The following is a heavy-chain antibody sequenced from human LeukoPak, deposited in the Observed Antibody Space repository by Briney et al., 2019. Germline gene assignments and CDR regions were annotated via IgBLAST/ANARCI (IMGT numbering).Heavy chain of an antibody. CDR3: ARDLLLSSSSNASGDY. D-gene: IGHD6-6*01. CDR2: ISYDGSNK. CDR1: GFTFSSYA. V-gene: IGHV3-30*01. Sequence: GGSLRPSCAASGFTFSSYAMHWVRQAPGKGLEWVAVISYDGSNKYYADSVKGRFTISRDNSKNTLYLQMNSLRAEDTAVYYCARDLLLSSSSNASGDYWGQGTLVTVSS. J-gene: IGHJ4*02.